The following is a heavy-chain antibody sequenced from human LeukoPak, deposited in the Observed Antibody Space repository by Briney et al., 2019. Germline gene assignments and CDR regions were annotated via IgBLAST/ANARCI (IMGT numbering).Heavy chain of an antibody. J-gene: IGHJ4*02. CDR3: ASQFRFGEFDY. D-gene: IGHD3-10*01. CDR1: GYTLTELS. V-gene: IGHV1-2*06. CDR2: INPNSGGT. Sequence: ASVKVSCKVFGYTLTELSMHWVRQAPGQGLEWMGRINPNSGGTNYAQKFQGRVTMTRDTSISTAYMELSRLRSDDTAVYYCASQFRFGEFDYWGQGTLVTVSS.